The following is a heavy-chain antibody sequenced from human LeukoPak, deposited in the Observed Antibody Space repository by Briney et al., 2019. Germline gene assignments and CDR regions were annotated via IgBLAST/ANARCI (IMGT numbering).Heavy chain of an antibody. V-gene: IGHV4-59*01. J-gene: IGHJ4*02. CDR1: GGSISSYY. Sequence: PSETLSLTCTVSGGSISSYYWSWIRQPPGKGLEWIGYIYYSGSTNYNPSLKSRVTISVDTSKNQFSLKLSSVTAADTAVYYCATSIAAAEPDLFDYRGQGTLVTVSS. CDR3: ATSIAAAEPDLFDY. D-gene: IGHD6-13*01. CDR2: IYYSGST.